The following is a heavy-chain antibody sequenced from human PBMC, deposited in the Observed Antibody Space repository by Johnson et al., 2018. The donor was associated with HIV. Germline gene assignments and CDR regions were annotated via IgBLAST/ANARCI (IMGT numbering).Heavy chain of an antibody. D-gene: IGHD3-16*01. CDR3: SKTGGGAALDS. CDR2: ISYDGSNK. Sequence: QVQLVESGGGLVQPGRSLRLSCAASGFTYSDFYINWIRQRPGKGLEWVAIISYDGSNKYYADSVKGRFTISRDNSKNTLYLQMNSLRVADTAVYYCSKTGGGAALDSWGQGTMVTVSS. V-gene: IGHV3-30*18. J-gene: IGHJ3*02. CDR1: GFTYSDFY.